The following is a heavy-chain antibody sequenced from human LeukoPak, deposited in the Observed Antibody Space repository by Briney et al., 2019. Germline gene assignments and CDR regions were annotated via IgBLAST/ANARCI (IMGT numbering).Heavy chain of an antibody. J-gene: IGHJ6*02. CDR3: ARGCYDSSGYYSCYYYYGMDV. D-gene: IGHD3-22*01. CDR2: IKQDGSEK. Sequence: QPGGSLRLSCAASGFTFSSYWMSWVRQAPGKGLEWVANIKQDGSEKYYVDSVKGRFTISRDNAKNSLYLQMNSLRAEDTAVYYCARGCYDSSGYYSCYYYYGMDVWGQGTTVTVSS. CDR1: GFTFSSYW. V-gene: IGHV3-7*01.